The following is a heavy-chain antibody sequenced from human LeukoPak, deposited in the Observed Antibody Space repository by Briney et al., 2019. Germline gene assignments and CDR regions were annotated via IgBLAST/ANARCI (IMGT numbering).Heavy chain of an antibody. CDR1: GFPFSSYA. CDR3: AKDPLNTLMVSPTFDY. Sequence: GGPLSLSCVVSGFPFSSYAMSWVRQAPGKGLEWVSGISGSGDDTYYAASVKGRFTVSRDTSKNTLYLQMNSLRAEDTAVYYCAKDPLNTLMVSPTFDYWGQGTLVTVSS. D-gene: IGHD5-18*01. J-gene: IGHJ4*02. CDR2: ISGSGDDT. V-gene: IGHV3-23*01.